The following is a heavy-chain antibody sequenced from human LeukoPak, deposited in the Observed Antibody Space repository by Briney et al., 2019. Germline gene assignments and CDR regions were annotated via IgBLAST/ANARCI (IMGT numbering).Heavy chain of an antibody. CDR3: ARINHSSGWYTSYYFDY. J-gene: IGHJ4*02. V-gene: IGHV4-4*07. CDR2: IYTSGST. D-gene: IGHD6-19*01. CDR1: GGSISSYY. Sequence: PSETLSLTCTVSGGSISSYYWSWIRQPAGKGLEWIGRIYTSGSTNYNPSLKSRVTMSVDTSKNQFSLKLSSVTAADTAVYYCARINHSSGWYTSYYFDYWGQGTLVTVSS.